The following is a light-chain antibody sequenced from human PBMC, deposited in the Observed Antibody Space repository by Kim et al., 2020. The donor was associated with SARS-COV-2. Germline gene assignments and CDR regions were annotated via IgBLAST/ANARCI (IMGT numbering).Light chain of an antibody. CDR3: ETWDSSTRV. CDR1: SGHSGYV. J-gene: IGLJ3*02. Sequence: SVKLTCTLDSGHSGYVIAWHQQQPGKAPRYLMKVASSGTYNKGSEVPNRFSGSSSGADRYLAISSLQSEDEADYYCETWDSSTRVFGGGTQLTVL. CDR2: VASSGTY. V-gene: IGLV4-60*03.